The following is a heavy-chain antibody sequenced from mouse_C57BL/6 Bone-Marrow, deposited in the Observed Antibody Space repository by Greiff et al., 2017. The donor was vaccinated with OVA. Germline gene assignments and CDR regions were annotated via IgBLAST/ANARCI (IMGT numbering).Heavy chain of an antibody. CDR3: ARYKGRVAVDYFDY. J-gene: IGHJ2*01. Sequence: EVKLVESGGGLVQPGDSLSLSCAASGFTFTNYYMSWVRQPPGKALEWLAFIRNKPNGSTTEYSASVKGRFTISRDNSPSILYLQMNALRAEDSATYYCARYKGRVAVDYFDYWGQGTALTVSS. D-gene: IGHD1-1*01. V-gene: IGHV7-3*01. CDR1: GFTFTNYY. CDR2: IRNKPNGSTT.